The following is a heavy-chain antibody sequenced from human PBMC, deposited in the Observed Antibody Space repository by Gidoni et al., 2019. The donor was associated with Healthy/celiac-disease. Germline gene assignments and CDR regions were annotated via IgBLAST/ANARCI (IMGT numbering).Heavy chain of an antibody. CDR2: IKQDGSEK. D-gene: IGHD6-13*01. Sequence: EVQLVESGGGLVQPGGSLRLSCAASGFTFSSYWMSWVRQAPGKGLEWVANIKQDGSEKYYVDSVKGRFTISRDNAKNSLYLQMNSLRAEDTAVYYCARVEQQLTTEAGFDYWGQGTLVTVSS. CDR3: ARVEQQLTTEAGFDY. J-gene: IGHJ4*02. CDR1: GFTFSSYW. V-gene: IGHV3-7*04.